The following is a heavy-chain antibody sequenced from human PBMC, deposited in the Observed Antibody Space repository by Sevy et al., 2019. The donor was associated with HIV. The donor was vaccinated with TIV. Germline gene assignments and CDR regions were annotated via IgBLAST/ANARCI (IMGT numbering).Heavy chain of an antibody. CDR2: IFGAGGVI. CDR3: AGVRYDSSGSFDAFDF. D-gene: IGHD3-22*01. V-gene: IGHV3-23*01. CDR1: GFTFTNYA. Sequence: GESLKISCAASGFTFTNYAMNWVRHAPWEGLEWVSTIFGAGGVICDADSLKGRFTISRDNSKNTLYLQMDSLRAEGTAVYYCAGVRYDSSGSFDAFDFWGQGTMVTVSS. J-gene: IGHJ3*01.